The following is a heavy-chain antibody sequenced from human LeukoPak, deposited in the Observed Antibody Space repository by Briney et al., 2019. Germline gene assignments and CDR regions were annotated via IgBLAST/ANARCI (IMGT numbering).Heavy chain of an antibody. CDR1: GYAFTNYD. CDR3: ARVMLHDACDI. Sequence: GASVTLSCNASGYAFTNYDINWVGQAPRQALEWMGYMKPNSGNTGYAQKFQGRVTMTRDTSISTAYMELSSLRSEDTAVYYCARVMLHDACDIGGQETVVTVSS. J-gene: IGHJ3*02. D-gene: IGHD2-8*01. CDR2: MKPNSGNT. V-gene: IGHV1-8*01.